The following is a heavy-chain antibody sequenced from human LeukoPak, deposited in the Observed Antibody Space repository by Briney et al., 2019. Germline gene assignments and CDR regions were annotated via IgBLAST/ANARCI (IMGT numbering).Heavy chain of an antibody. CDR1: GGTFNNSA. CDR3: ARDVHVDYGSGWFDP. V-gene: IGHV1-69*05. Sequence: SVKVSCKTSGGTFNNSAISWVRQAPGQGLEWLGGIMPLFGTAGYAQKFQGRVTITKDESTRTVYLELTSLTSDDTAVDYCARDVHVDYGSGWFDPWGQGILVSVSS. J-gene: IGHJ5*02. CDR2: IMPLFGTA. D-gene: IGHD4-17*01.